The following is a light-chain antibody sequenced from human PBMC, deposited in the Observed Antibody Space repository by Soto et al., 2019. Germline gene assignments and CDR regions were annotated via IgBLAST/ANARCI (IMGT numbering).Light chain of an antibody. Sequence: DIQMTQSPSSLSASVGDRVTITCRASQTISSYLNWYQQKPGKAPQLLIYAASSLQSGVPSRFSGSGSGTDFTLTISSLQPEDFATYYCQHSYSTPFTFGPGTKVDIK. CDR3: QHSYSTPFT. J-gene: IGKJ3*01. CDR2: AAS. V-gene: IGKV1-39*01. CDR1: QTISSY.